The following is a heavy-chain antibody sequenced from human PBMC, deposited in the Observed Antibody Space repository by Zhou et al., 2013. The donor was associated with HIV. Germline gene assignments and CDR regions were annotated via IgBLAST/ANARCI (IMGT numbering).Heavy chain of an antibody. CDR1: GYTLADLA. CDR3: ARDHDILTGPYYGMDV. Sequence: QVQLIQSGAELRKPGASVRVSCKVFGYTLADLAIHWVRLPPGQGLEWMGGFDPEEVMTVYAQKFEGRVTLTQDASSDTAYMSMSSLTSDDTAVYYCARDHDILTGPYYGMDVWGQGTTVTVSS. D-gene: IGHD3-9*01. V-gene: IGHV1-24*01. J-gene: IGHJ6*02. CDR2: FDPEEVMT.